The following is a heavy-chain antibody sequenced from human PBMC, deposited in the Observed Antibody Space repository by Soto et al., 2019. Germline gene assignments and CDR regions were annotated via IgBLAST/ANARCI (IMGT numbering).Heavy chain of an antibody. J-gene: IGHJ6*02. CDR3: ARIQPISAWCRDA. CDR1: GFALSTRKKW. Sequence: SGFALSTRKKWVRWVRQHPGKALEWLALTDWDDDKYHSTSLKTRLTISKDTSKNQVVLTMTNMDPVATATYNRARIQPISAWCRDACCQGTT. CDR2: TDWDDDK. D-gene: IGHD2-8*02. V-gene: IGHV2-70*18.